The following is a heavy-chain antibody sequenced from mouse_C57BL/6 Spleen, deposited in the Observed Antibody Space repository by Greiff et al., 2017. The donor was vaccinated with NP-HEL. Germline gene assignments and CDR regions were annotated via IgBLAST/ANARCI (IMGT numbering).Heavy chain of an antibody. CDR3: ASYGNYYWYFDV. V-gene: IGHV1-53*01. CDR1: GYTFTSYW. D-gene: IGHD2-1*01. CDR2: INPSNGGT. Sequence: QVQLQQPGTELVKPGASVKLSCKASGYTFTSYWMHWVKQRPGQGLEWIGNINPSNGGTNYNEKFKSKATLTVDKSSSTAYMQLSSLTSEDSAVYDCASYGNYYWYFDVWGTGTTVTVSS. J-gene: IGHJ1*03.